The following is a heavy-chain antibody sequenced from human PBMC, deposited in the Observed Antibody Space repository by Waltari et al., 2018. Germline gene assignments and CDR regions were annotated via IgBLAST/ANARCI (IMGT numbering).Heavy chain of an antibody. J-gene: IGHJ4*02. V-gene: IGHV4-39*01. CDR1: GGSISSSSYY. CDR3: ARRRGYGDPYYFDY. CDR2: IYYSGST. Sequence: QLQLQESGPGLVKPSETLSLTCTVPGGSISSSSYYLGWIRQPPGKGLEWIGSIYYSGSTYYNPSLKSRVTISVDTSKNQFSLKLSSVTAADTAVYYCARRRGYGDPYYFDYWGQGTLVTVSS. D-gene: IGHD4-17*01.